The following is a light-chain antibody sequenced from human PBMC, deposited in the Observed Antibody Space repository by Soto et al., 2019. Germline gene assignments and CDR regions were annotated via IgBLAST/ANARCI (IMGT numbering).Light chain of an antibody. Sequence: ESMLTQSPGTLSFSPCERSTLSLIASQSVTRIFVVWYQQKPGQAPRLLIYGASSRATDIPDRFSGTGSGTDFTLTISRLEPEDFAVYYCQLYDNSPRFGQGTRLEIK. CDR3: QLYDNSPR. J-gene: IGKJ5*01. V-gene: IGKV3-20*01. CDR2: GAS. CDR1: QSVTRIF.